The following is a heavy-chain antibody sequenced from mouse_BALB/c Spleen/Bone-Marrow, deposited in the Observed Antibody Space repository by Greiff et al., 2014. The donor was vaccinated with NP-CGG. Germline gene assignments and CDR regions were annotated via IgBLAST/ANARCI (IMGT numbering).Heavy chain of an antibody. CDR3: ARLGDGYYDALDY. J-gene: IGHJ4*01. V-gene: IGHV1S135*01. CDR1: GYAFTNYN. D-gene: IGHD2-3*01. Sequence: EVQVVESGPELVKPGASVKVSCKASGYAFTNYNMYWVKQSHGKSLEWIGYIDLYNGGTSYNQKFKGKATLTVDKSSSTAYMHLNSLTSEDSAVYYCARLGDGYYDALDYWGQGTSVTVSS. CDR2: IDLYNGGT.